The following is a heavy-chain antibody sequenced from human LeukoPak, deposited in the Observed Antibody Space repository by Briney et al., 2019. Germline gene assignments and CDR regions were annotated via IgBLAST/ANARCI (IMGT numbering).Heavy chain of an antibody. V-gene: IGHV4-31*03. Sequence: SETLSLTCTVSGGSISSGGYYWSWIRQHPGKGLEWIGYIYYSGSTYYNPSLKSRVTISVDTSKNQFSLKLSSVTAADTAVYYCARALVRGVIGIEGWFDPWGQGTLVTVSS. CDR2: IYYSGST. D-gene: IGHD3-10*01. CDR1: GGSISSGGYY. CDR3: ARALVRGVIGIEGWFDP. J-gene: IGHJ5*02.